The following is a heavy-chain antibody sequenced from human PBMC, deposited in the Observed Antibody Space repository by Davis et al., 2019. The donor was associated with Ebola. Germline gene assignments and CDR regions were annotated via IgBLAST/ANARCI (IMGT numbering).Heavy chain of an antibody. D-gene: IGHD2-15*01. CDR1: GYTFTSYA. Sequence: AASVKVSCKASGYTFTSYAIHWLRQAPGQSLEWMGWINSFYGNTKYSQKFQGRVTITKDTSASTAYMELSSLTSEDTAVYYCARETAGRALAAFDIWGQGTMVTVSS. J-gene: IGHJ3*02. V-gene: IGHV1-3*01. CDR3: ARETAGRALAAFDI. CDR2: INSFYGNT.